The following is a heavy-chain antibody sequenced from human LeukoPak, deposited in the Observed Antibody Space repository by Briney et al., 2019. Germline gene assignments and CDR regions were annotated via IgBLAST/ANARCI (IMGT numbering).Heavy chain of an antibody. CDR2: ISYDTTNK. D-gene: IGHD3-22*01. V-gene: IGHV3-30-3*02. Sequence: GGSLRLSCAASGFTFSTCAMHWVRQAPGKGLEWVAFISYDTTNKQYADSVKGRFTISRDNSKNTLYLQMNSLRTEDTAVYYCAKTLYYYDTSNYMDVWGKGTTVTVSS. CDR1: GFTFSTCA. J-gene: IGHJ6*03. CDR3: AKTLYYYDTSNYMDV.